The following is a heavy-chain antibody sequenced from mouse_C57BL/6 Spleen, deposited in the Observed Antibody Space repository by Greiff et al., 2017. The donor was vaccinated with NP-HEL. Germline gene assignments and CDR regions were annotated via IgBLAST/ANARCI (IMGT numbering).Heavy chain of an antibody. Sequence: EVKLMESGGGLVKPGGSLKLSCAASGFTFSDYGMHWVRQAPEKGLEWVAYISSGSSTIYYADTVKGRFTISRDNAKNTLFLQMTSLRSEDTAMYYCARGPTGTRFAYWGQGTLVTVSA. CDR3: ARGPTGTRFAY. J-gene: IGHJ3*01. D-gene: IGHD4-1*02. CDR2: ISSGSSTI. CDR1: GFTFSDYG. V-gene: IGHV5-17*01.